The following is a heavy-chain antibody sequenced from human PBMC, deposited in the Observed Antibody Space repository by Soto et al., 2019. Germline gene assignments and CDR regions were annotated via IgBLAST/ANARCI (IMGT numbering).Heavy chain of an antibody. J-gene: IGHJ4*02. D-gene: IGHD1-26*01. CDR1: GYSFTSYA. Sequence: ASVKVACKAAGYSFTSYAMHWRRQAPGQGLEWMGIINPSGGSTSYAQKFQGRVTMTRDTSTSTVYMELSSLRSEDTAVYYCARLGASSSALDYWGQGTLVTVSS. V-gene: IGHV1-46*01. CDR3: ARLGASSSALDY. CDR2: INPSGGST.